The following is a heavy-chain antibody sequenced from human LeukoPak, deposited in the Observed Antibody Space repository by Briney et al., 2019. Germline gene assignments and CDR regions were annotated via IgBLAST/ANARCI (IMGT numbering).Heavy chain of an antibody. V-gene: IGHV3-30-3*01. CDR3: ARDQVAAPFSFDY. D-gene: IGHD6-13*01. CDR1: GFTFSSYA. J-gene: IGHJ4*02. CDR2: TSYDGSNK. Sequence: GGSLRLSCAASGFTFSSYAMHWVRQAPGKGLEWVALTSYDGSNKNYADSVKGRFTISRDNSKNTLYLQMNTLRAEDTAVYYCARDQVAAPFSFDYWGQGTLVTVSS.